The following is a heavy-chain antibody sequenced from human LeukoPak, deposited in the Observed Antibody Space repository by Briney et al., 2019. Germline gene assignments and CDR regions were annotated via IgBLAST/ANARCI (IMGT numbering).Heavy chain of an antibody. Sequence: SETLSLTCAVYGGSFSGYYWSWIRQPPEKGLEWIGEINHSGSTNYNPSPKSQVTISVDTSKNQFSLKLSSVTAADTAVYYCARDLIGYCSGGTCSDWFDPWGQGTLVTVSS. V-gene: IGHV4-34*01. D-gene: IGHD2-15*01. J-gene: IGHJ5*02. CDR2: INHSGST. CDR3: ARDLIGYCSGGTCSDWFDP. CDR1: GGSFSGYY.